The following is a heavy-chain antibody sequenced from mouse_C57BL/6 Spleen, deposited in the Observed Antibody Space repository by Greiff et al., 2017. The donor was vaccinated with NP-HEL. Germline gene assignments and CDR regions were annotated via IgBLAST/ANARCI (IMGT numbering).Heavy chain of an antibody. CDR1: GFTFSDYG. D-gene: IGHD2-4*01. CDR3: AMAYYDYQAWFAY. Sequence: EVKLLESGGGLVKPGGSLKLSCAASGFTFSDYGMHWVRQAPEKGLEWVAYISSGSSTIYYADTVKGRFTIARDNAKNTLFLQMTSLRSEDTAMYYCAMAYYDYQAWFAYWGQGTLVTVSA. V-gene: IGHV5-17*01. CDR2: ISSGSSTI. J-gene: IGHJ3*01.